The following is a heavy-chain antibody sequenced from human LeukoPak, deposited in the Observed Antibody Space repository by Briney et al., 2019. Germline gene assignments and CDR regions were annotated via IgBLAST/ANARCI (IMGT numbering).Heavy chain of an antibody. Sequence: ASVKVSCKASGYTFTSYGISRVRQAPGQGLEWMGWISAYNGNTNYAQKLQGRVTMTTDTSTSTAYMELRSLRSDDTAVYYCARALVTYYDILTGYSSFDYWGQGTLVTVSS. CDR1: GYTFTSYG. CDR3: ARALVTYYDILTGYSSFDY. J-gene: IGHJ4*02. CDR2: ISAYNGNT. V-gene: IGHV1-18*01. D-gene: IGHD3-9*01.